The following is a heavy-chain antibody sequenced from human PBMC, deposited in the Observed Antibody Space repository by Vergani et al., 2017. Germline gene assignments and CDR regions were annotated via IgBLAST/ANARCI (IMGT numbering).Heavy chain of an antibody. V-gene: IGHV3-30*18. Sequence: QVQLAESGGGRFQPGRSLRLSCAASGFSFSSHAIPWVRQAPGKGLEWVAVISNDGSKKYYADSVKGRFTISRDNSKNTLDLQMNSLRTQDTAVYYCAKAGSVTSGSLQYNFYMDVWGKGTTVTVS. CDR1: GFSFSSHA. D-gene: IGHD3-10*01. J-gene: IGHJ6*03. CDR3: AKAGSVTSGSLQYNFYMDV. CDR2: ISNDGSKK.